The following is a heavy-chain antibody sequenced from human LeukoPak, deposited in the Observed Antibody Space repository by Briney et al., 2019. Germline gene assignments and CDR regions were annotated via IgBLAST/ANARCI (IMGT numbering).Heavy chain of an antibody. J-gene: IGHJ4*02. V-gene: IGHV3-30-3*01. CDR2: ISHDGNSK. D-gene: IGHD3-22*01. CDR1: GFTFSNYA. Sequence: GGSLRLSCAASGFTFSNYALHWVRQAPGKGLEWVAVISHDGNSKYYADSVRGRFTISRDNSKNTLYLQMDSLRAEDTAVYYCARSRSIKMMVVVTTYFFEYWGQGTLVTVSS. CDR3: ARSRSIKMMVVVTTYFFEY.